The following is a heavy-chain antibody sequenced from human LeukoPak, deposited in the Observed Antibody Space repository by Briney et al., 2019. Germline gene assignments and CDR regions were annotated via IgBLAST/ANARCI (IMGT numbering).Heavy chain of an antibody. Sequence: PSETLSLTCTVSGGSISSHYWSWIRQPPGKGLEWIGYIYYSGSTNYNPSLKSRVTISVDTSKNQFSLKLSSVTAADTAVYYCARVGPDDFWSGYYGPLGHWGYYYMDVWGKGTTVTVSS. CDR2: IYYSGST. V-gene: IGHV4-59*11. D-gene: IGHD3-3*01. CDR1: GGSISSHY. CDR3: ARVGPDDFWSGYYGPLGHWGYYYMDV. J-gene: IGHJ6*03.